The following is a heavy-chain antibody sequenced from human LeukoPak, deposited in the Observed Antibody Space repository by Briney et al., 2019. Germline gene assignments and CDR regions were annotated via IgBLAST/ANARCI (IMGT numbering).Heavy chain of an antibody. J-gene: IGHJ5*02. CDR3: ARERQNQLYYYDSSGYYRPGHWFDP. Sequence: PGGSLRLSCAASGFTFSSYAMHWVRQAPGKGLEWVAVISYDGSNKYYADSVKGRFTISRDNSKNTLYLQMNSLRSDDTAVYYCARERQNQLYYYDSSGYYRPGHWFDPWGQGTLVTVSS. CDR1: GFTFSSYA. V-gene: IGHV3-30*04. CDR2: ISYDGSNK. D-gene: IGHD3-22*01.